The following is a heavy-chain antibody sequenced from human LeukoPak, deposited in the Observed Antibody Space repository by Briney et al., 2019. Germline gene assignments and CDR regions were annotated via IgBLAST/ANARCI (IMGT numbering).Heavy chain of an antibody. CDR1: GFTFSSYA. V-gene: IGHV3-23*01. CDR3: AKPLYYYDSSGYYPFDY. J-gene: IGHJ4*02. D-gene: IGHD3-22*01. CDR2: ISGSGGST. Sequence: PGGSLRLSCAASGFTFSSYAMSWVRRAPGKGLEWVSAISGSGGSTYYADSVKGRFTISRDNSKNTLYLQMNSLRAEDTAVYYCAKPLYYYDSSGYYPFDYWGQGTLVTVSS.